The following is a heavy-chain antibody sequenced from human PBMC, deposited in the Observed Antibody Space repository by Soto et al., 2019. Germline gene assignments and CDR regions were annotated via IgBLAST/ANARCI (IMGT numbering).Heavy chain of an antibody. J-gene: IGHJ4*02. CDR1: GYTFTEFD. Sequence: GASVKVSCKTSGYTFTEFDINRARQAPGQGLEWMGWMNTNTGNTGYAQKFQGRVTMTRDTSISTAYMELRRLRSEDTAVYYCARVVRFFGGHAGYWGQGTLVTVSS. CDR3: ARVVRFFGGHAGY. V-gene: IGHV1-8*01. D-gene: IGHD3-3*01. CDR2: MNTNTGNT.